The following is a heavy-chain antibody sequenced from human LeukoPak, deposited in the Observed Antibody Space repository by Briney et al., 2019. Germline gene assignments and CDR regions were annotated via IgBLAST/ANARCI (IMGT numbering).Heavy chain of an antibody. CDR1: GDSVSSNSAV. Sequence: SQTLSLTCAISGDSVSSNSAVWNWIRQSPSGGLEWLGRTYYRSRFHNDYTVSVKGRITINPDTSKNQFSLQLNSVTPEDTAVYYCARGDYDFDYWGQGTPVTVS. CDR3: ARGDYDFDY. CDR2: TYYRSRFHN. V-gene: IGHV6-1*01. D-gene: IGHD4/OR15-4a*01. J-gene: IGHJ4*02.